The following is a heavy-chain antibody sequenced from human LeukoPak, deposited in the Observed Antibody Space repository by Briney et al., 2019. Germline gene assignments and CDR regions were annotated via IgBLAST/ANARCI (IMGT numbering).Heavy chain of an antibody. V-gene: IGHV3-30*03. CDR3: AMGDIVVVTAIRN. D-gene: IGHD2-21*02. CDR1: GFTFSSYG. Sequence: GGSLRLSCAASGFTFSSYGMHWVCQAPGKGLEWVAVISYDGSNKYYADSVKGRFTISRDNSKNTLYLQMNSLRAEDTAVYYCAMGDIVVVTAIRNWGQGTLVTVSS. CDR2: ISYDGSNK. J-gene: IGHJ4*02.